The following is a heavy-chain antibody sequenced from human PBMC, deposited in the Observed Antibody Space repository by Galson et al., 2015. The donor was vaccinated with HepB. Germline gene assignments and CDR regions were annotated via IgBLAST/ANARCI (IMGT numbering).Heavy chain of an antibody. CDR2: ISGGGGST. D-gene: IGHD2-2*01. CDR1: GFTFSSYA. V-gene: IGHV3-23*01. Sequence: SLRLSCAASGFTFSSYAMTWVRQAPGKGLEWVSTISGGGGSTFHADSVKGRFTISRDNSKNTLYLRLNSLRAEDTAVYFCAKDSGVVATTTRPPDYWGQGTLVTVSS. J-gene: IGHJ4*02. CDR3: AKDSGVVATTTRPPDY.